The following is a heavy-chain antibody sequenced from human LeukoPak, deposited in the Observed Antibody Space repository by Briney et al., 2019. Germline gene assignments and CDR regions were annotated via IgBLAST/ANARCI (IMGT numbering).Heavy chain of an antibody. Sequence: GGSLRLSCAASGFTFSSYFMNWVRQAPGKGLEWVADISSTSSHIYYADSVKGRFTISRDNAKNSLYLQMNSLRAEDTAAYYCARGLCGGDCYSDWGQGTLVTVSS. D-gene: IGHD2-21*02. CDR2: ISSTSSHI. CDR1: GFTFSSYF. V-gene: IGHV3-21*01. CDR3: ARGLCGGDCYSD. J-gene: IGHJ4*02.